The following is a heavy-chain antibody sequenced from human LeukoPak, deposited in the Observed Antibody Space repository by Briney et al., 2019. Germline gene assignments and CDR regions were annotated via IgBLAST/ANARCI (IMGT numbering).Heavy chain of an antibody. D-gene: IGHD2-15*01. V-gene: IGHV1-46*01. CDR3: ARDKVVVAAIYYYGMDV. Sequence: GASVTVSFTASGYTFTSYYMHWVRQAPGQGLEWMGIINPSGGSTSYAQKFQGRVTMTTDTSTSTAYMELRSLRSDDTAVYYCARDKVVVAAIYYYGMDVWGQGTTVTVSS. J-gene: IGHJ6*02. CDR2: INPSGGST. CDR1: GYTFTSYY.